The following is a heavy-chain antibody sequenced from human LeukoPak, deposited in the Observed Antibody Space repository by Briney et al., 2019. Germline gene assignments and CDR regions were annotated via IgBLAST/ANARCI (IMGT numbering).Heavy chain of an antibody. D-gene: IGHD3-3*01. CDR2: IYTSGST. CDR1: GGSISSGSYY. Sequence: SQTLSLTCTVSGGSISSGSYYWTWIRQPAGKGLEWIGRIYTSGSTNYNPSLKSQVTISIDTSKNQFSLKLSSVTAADTAVYYCARDPFYDFWNYYFDYWGQGTLVTVSS. J-gene: IGHJ4*02. CDR3: ARDPFYDFWNYYFDY. V-gene: IGHV4-61*02.